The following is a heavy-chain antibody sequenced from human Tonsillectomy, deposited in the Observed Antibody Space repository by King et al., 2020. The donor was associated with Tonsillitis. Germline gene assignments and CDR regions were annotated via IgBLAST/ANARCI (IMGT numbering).Heavy chain of an antibody. D-gene: IGHD3-16*01. CDR1: GDTFSNYA. J-gene: IGHJ6*02. CDR3: ARVGEGGPSSYYGMDV. Sequence: QLVQSGAEVKKPGSSVKVSCKASGDTFSNYAISWVRQAPGQGLEWMGVIIPMFDTTNYAQKFQGRVTITADESTRTAYLELSSLRSEDTAVYSCARVGEGGPSSYYGMDVWGQGTTVTVSS. CDR2: IIPMFDTT. V-gene: IGHV1-69*01.